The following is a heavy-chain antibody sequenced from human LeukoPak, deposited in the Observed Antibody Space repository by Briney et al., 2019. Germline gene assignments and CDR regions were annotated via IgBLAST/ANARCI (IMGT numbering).Heavy chain of an antibody. CDR2: ISSSSSYI. Sequence: PGGSLRLSCAGSGFTFGDFPLTWVRQAPGKGLEWVSSISSSSSYIYYADSVKGRFTISRDNAKNSLYLQMNSLRAEDTAVYYCARDPRITIFGVVTEPFDYWGQGTLVTVSS. D-gene: IGHD3-3*01. J-gene: IGHJ4*02. CDR3: ARDPRITIFGVVTEPFDY. V-gene: IGHV3-21*01. CDR1: GFTFGDFP.